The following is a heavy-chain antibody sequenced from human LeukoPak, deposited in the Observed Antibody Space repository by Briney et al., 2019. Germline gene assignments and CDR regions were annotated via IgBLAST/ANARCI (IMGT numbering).Heavy chain of an antibody. CDR3: ARQDSVNLNWFDP. V-gene: IGHV5-10-1*01. D-gene: IGHD4-23*01. CDR2: IDPSDSYT. Sequence: GESLKISCKGSGYSFTSYWISWVRQMPGKGLEWMGRIDPSDSYTNYSPSFQGHVTISADKSISTAYLQWSSLKASDTAMYYCARQDSVNLNWFDPWGQGTLVTVSS. J-gene: IGHJ5*02. CDR1: GYSFTSYW.